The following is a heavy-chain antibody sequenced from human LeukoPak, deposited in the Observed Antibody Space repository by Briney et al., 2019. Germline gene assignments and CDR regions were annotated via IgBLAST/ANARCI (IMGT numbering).Heavy chain of an antibody. CDR1: GFTFSNYW. D-gene: IGHD6-13*01. CDR3: ARDWGAAGLWDY. Sequence: GGSLRLSCATSGFTFSNYWMTWVRQTPGKGLEWVANIKEDGSDTYYVDSVKGRFTISRDNAKNSLHLQVHSLRAEDTAVYYCARDWGAAGLWDYWGQGTLVTVSS. CDR2: IKEDGSDT. J-gene: IGHJ4*02. V-gene: IGHV3-7*05.